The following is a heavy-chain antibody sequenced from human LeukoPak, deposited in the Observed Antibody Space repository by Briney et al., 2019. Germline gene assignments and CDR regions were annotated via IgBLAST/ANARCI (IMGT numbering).Heavy chain of an antibody. Sequence: ASVKVSCKASGHTFTGYYMHWVRQAPGQGLEWMGWINPNSGGTNYAQKFQGRVTMTRDTSISTAYMELSRLRSDDTAVYYCARDMVDRGYYYGMDVWGQGTTVTVSS. D-gene: IGHD4/OR15-4a*01. J-gene: IGHJ6*02. CDR1: GHTFTGYY. CDR2: INPNSGGT. V-gene: IGHV1-2*02. CDR3: ARDMVDRGYYYGMDV.